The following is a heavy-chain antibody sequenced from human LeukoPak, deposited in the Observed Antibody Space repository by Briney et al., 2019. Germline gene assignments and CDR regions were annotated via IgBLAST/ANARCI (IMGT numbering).Heavy chain of an antibody. Sequence: GGSLRLSCAASGFTFSGHTMTWLRQAPGKGLEWVSIIGGRDDRTYYADFVKGRFTISRDNSKSILYLQMNSLRAEDTAVYYCAKDPNPHYDFWSGYMWGQGTLVTVSS. CDR3: AKDPNPHYDFWSGYM. J-gene: IGHJ4*02. D-gene: IGHD3-3*01. V-gene: IGHV3-23*01. CDR2: IGGRDDRT. CDR1: GFTFSGHT.